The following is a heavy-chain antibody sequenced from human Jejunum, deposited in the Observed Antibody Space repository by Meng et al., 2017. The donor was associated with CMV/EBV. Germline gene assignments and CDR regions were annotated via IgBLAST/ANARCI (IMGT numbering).Heavy chain of an antibody. V-gene: IGHV3-23*03. CDR1: FTFRTYA. D-gene: IGHD3-22*01. CDR3: AKDLFYDGSGYYLGN. J-gene: IGHJ4*02. CDR2: IYSGGSTT. Sequence: FTFRTYAMTWVRQAPGKGLEWVSLIYSGGSTTYYADSVKGRFTISRDDSKNTLYLQMNSLRAEDTAIYYCAKDLFYDGSGYYLGNWGQGALGTVSS.